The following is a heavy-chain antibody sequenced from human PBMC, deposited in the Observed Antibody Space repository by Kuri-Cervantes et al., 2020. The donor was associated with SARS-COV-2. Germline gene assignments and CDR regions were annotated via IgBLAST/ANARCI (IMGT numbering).Heavy chain of an antibody. J-gene: IGHJ4*02. V-gene: IGHV3-21*01. CDR3: ARAVSGGNSHYDF. D-gene: IGHD4-23*01. CDR1: GFTFSSYS. Sequence: GESLKISCAGSGFTFSSYSMNWVRQAPGKGLEWVSCIGSSSSYIYYADSVKGRFTISRDNAKNSLYLQMNSLRAEDTAVYYCARAVSGGNSHYDFWGQGALVTVSS. CDR2: IGSSSSYI.